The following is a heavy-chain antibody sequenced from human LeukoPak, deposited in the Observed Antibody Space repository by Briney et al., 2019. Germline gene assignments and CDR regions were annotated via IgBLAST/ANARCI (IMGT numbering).Heavy chain of an antibody. V-gene: IGHV4-59*01. CDR1: GASIRSYF. D-gene: IGHD5-12*01. J-gene: IGHJ3*02. Sequence: PSETLSLTCSVSGASIRSYFRSWIRQPPGKGLEWIGYVYDNDITNFNPSLESRVTILVDTSKSQFSLKLRSVTAADTAVYYCARGLVLATDDAFDIWGPGTMVTVSS. CDR3: ARGLVLATDDAFDI. CDR2: VYDNDIT.